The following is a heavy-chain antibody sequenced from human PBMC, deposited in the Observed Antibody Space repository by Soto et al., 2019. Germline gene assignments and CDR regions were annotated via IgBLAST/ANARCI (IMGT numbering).Heavy chain of an antibody. D-gene: IGHD1-7*01. J-gene: IGHJ6*02. CDR1: GYTFTSYY. CDR3: ARMIVRGRPGITGTLYGMAV. V-gene: IGHV1-46*01. CDR2: INPSGGST. Sequence: ASVKVSCKASGYTFTSYYMHWVRQAPGQGLEWMGIINPSGGSTSYAQKFQGRVTMTRDTSTSTVYMELSSLRSEDTAVYYCARMIVRGRPGITGTLYGMAVWGQGTTVTVSS.